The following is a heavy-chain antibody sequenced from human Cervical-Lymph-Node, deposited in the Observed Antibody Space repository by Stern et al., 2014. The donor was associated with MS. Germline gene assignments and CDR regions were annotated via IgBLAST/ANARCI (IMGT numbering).Heavy chain of an antibody. CDR1: GGSVSDSRYY. Sequence: QLQLQESGPGLVKPSETLSLTCAVSGGSVSDSRYYWGWIRQPPGKGLEWIGSVSYTGSTSNNPSLKSRSTISVDTTKNHFSLQLTSVTAADTALYYCSRHLPYSSSWYNWFDPWGQGTLVTVSS. V-gene: IGHV4-39*01. D-gene: IGHD6-13*01. J-gene: IGHJ5*02. CDR2: VSYTGST. CDR3: SRHLPYSSSWYNWFDP.